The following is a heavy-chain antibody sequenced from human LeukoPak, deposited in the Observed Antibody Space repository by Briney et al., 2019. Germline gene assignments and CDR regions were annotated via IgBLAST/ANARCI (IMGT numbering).Heavy chain of an antibody. V-gene: IGHV4-59*01. D-gene: IGHD5-18*01. CDR3: ARDRGYSYGFDFDY. J-gene: IGHJ4*02. CDR1: GGSISSYY. Sequence: PETLSLTCTVSGGSISSYYWSWIRQPPGKGLEWIGYIYYSGSTNYNPSLKSRVTISVDTSKNQFSLKLSSVTAADTAVYYCARDRGYSYGFDFDYWGQGTLVTVSS. CDR2: IYYSGST.